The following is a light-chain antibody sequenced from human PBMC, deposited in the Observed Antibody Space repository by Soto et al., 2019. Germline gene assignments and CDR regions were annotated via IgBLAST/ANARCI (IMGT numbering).Light chain of an antibody. CDR2: AAS. Sequence: EIVLTQSPATLSFSPGERATLFRRASQSVSSYLAWYQQKPGQAPRLLIYAASTRATGIPDRFSGSASGTVFTLTITRLEPEDFAVYYCQQYGTLPLTFGGGTKVDIK. CDR1: QSVSSY. J-gene: IGKJ4*01. V-gene: IGKV3-20*01. CDR3: QQYGTLPLT.